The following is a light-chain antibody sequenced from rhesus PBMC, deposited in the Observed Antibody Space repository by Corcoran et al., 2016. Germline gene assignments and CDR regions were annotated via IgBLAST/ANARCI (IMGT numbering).Light chain of an antibody. CDR2: AAS. V-gene: IGKV1-33*02. J-gene: IGKJ3*01. CDR3: QQHNRYPLA. Sequence: DIQMTQSPSSLSASVGDRVTITCQAIQGISSWLAWYQQKPGKAPKLLIYAASSLQSGVPSRFSVSGSGTDVTLTISSLKHEDFSTYYCQQHNRYPLAFGPGTKLDIK. CDR1: QGISSW.